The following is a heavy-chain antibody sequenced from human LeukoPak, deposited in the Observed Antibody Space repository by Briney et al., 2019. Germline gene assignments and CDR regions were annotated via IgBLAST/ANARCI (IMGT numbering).Heavy chain of an antibody. V-gene: IGHV4-59*12. D-gene: IGHD5-12*01. Sequence: SETLSLTCTVSGGSISNYYWNWIRQPPGKGLEWIGYIYYSGTTNYNPSLKSRVSMSVDTSKNQFSLKLSSVTAADTAVYYCARVGYSGYDWGQGTLVTVSS. CDR2: IYYSGTT. CDR3: ARVGYSGYD. J-gene: IGHJ4*02. CDR1: GGSISNYY.